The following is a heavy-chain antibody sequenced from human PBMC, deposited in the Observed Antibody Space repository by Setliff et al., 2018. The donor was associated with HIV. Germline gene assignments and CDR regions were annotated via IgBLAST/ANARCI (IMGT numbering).Heavy chain of an antibody. CDR2: INHSGST. Sequence: SETLSLTCAVYGGSFSGYYWSWIRQPPGKGLEWIGEINHSGSTNYNPSLKSRVTISVDTSKKQFSLKLSSVTAADTAVYYCARRPYCFDYWGQGTLVTVSS. V-gene: IGHV4-34*01. J-gene: IGHJ4*02. CDR3: ARRPYCFDY. CDR1: GGSFSGYY.